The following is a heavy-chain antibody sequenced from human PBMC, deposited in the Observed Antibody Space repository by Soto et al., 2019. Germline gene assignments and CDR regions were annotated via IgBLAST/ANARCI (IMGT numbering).Heavy chain of an antibody. CDR1: GFSLSTSAVG. V-gene: IGHV2-5*02. D-gene: IGHD3-10*01. Sequence: ITLKESGPTLVKPTQTLTLTCTFSGFSLSTSAVGVGWIRQPPGKALEWLALIYWDDDKRYSPSLKTRLTITKDTSKTQVVLTMTNMDPVDTATYYCTYVYYNSGRWDAWGQGTLVTVSS. CDR2: IYWDDDK. J-gene: IGHJ5*02. CDR3: TYVYYNSGRWDA.